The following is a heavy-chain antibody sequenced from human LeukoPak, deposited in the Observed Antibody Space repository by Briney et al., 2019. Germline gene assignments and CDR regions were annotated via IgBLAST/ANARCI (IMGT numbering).Heavy chain of an antibody. CDR1: GYTFTSYG. Sequence: ASVKVSCKASGYTFTSYGISWVRQATGQGLEWMGWMNPNSGNTGYAQKFQGRVTITRNTSISTAYMELSSLRSEDTAVYYCARASGITIFGVVLHWFDPWGQGTLVTVSS. V-gene: IGHV1-8*03. D-gene: IGHD3-3*01. J-gene: IGHJ5*02. CDR3: ARASGITIFGVVLHWFDP. CDR2: MNPNSGNT.